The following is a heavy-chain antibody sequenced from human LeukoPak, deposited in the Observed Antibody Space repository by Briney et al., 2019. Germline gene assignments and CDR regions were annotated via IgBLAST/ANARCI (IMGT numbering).Heavy chain of an antibody. D-gene: IGHD3-10*01. J-gene: IGHJ4*02. CDR1: GYTFTSYD. Sequence: ASVTVSFKATGYTFTSYDINWLRQATGQELDGMGWMNRNSGTTGYAQKFQGRVTITRDTSASTDYMELSGLRSEDTAVYYCARPGPYGSGSYYYFDYWGQGTLVTVSS. CDR3: ARPGPYGSGSYYYFDY. CDR2: MNRNSGTT. V-gene: IGHV1-8*01.